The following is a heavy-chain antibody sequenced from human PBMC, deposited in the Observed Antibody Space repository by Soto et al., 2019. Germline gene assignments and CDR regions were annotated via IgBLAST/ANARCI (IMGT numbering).Heavy chain of an antibody. Sequence: QVQLVQSGAEVKKPGSSVKVSCKASGGTFSSYAISWVRQAPGQGLEWMGGIIPIFGTANYAQKFQGRVTITEDESTSTAYMELSSLKSEDTAVYYSAFQQQLVQDYEFLNDYWGQGTLVAVSS. D-gene: IGHD6-13*01. V-gene: IGHV1-69*01. J-gene: IGHJ4*02. CDR3: AFQQQLVQDYEFLNDY. CDR2: IIPIFGTA. CDR1: GGTFSSYA.